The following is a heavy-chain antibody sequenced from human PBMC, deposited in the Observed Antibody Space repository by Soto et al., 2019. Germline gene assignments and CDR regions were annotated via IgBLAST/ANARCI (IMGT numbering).Heavy chain of an antibody. CDR3: AIDCQVAPSLCY. Sequence: GGSLRLSCAASGFTFSSYAMSWVRQAPGKGLEWVSAISGSGGSTYYADSVKGRFTISRDNSKNTLYLQMNSLRAEDTAVYYCAIDCQVAPSLCYWGQGTLVTVSS. V-gene: IGHV3-23*01. D-gene: IGHD2-21*02. CDR2: ISGSGGST. J-gene: IGHJ4*02. CDR1: GFTFSSYA.